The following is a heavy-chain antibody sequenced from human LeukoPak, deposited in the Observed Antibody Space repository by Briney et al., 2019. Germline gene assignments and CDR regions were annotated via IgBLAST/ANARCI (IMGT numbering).Heavy chain of an antibody. CDR1: GYSFTSYW. V-gene: IGHV5-51*01. D-gene: IGHD2-15*01. J-gene: IGHJ6*03. CDR3: ARRVAANYYYYYMDV. CDR2: IYPGDSDT. Sequence: GESLKISCKGSGYSFTSYWIGWVRQMPGKGLEWMGIIYPGDSDTRYSPSFQGQVTISADKSISTAYLQWSSLKASDTAMYYCARRVAANYYYYYMDVWGKGTTATVSS.